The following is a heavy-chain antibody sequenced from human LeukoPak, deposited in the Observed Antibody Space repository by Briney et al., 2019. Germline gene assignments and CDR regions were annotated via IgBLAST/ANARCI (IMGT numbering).Heavy chain of an antibody. D-gene: IGHD3-22*01. CDR3: ARDSSGYYKPFDC. Sequence: GGSLRLSCAASGFTFSSYAMSWVRQAPGKGLEWVSTISGGGIHTYYADSVEGRFTISRDNSKHTLFLQVKSLSAEDTAIYYCARDSSGYYKPFDCWGQGTLVTVSS. CDR2: ISGGGIHT. CDR1: GFTFSSYA. V-gene: IGHV3-23*01. J-gene: IGHJ4*02.